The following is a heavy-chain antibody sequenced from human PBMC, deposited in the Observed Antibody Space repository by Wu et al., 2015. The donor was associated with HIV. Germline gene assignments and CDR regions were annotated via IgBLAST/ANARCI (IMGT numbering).Heavy chain of an antibody. V-gene: IGHV1-18*01. CDR2: ISGSNGNT. J-gene: IGHJ4*02. CDR3: ARVGCSTTSCWYYFDY. D-gene: IGHD2-2*01. CDR1: GYSFITYG. Sequence: VQLVQSGNEVKKPGASMKVSCKSSGYSFITYGITWVRQAPGLGFEWMGWISGSNGNTNYAQKFEGRVTMTADTSTSTAFLEVRGLRSDDTAVYYCARVGCSTTSCWYYFDYWGQGTLVTVSS.